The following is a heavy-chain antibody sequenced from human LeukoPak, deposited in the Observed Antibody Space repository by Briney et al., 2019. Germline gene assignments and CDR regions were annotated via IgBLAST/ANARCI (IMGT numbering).Heavy chain of an antibody. D-gene: IGHD4-23*01. V-gene: IGHV4-34*01. Sequence: PSETLSLTCAVYGGSFSGFYWSWIRQPPGKGLKWIGEINHSASTNYNPSLKSRVTISVDTSKNQFSLKLSSVTAADTAVYYCARHQGSYGGNSALIVFDIWGQGTMVTVSS. J-gene: IGHJ3*02. CDR1: GGSFSGFY. CDR3: ARHQGSYGGNSALIVFDI. CDR2: INHSAST.